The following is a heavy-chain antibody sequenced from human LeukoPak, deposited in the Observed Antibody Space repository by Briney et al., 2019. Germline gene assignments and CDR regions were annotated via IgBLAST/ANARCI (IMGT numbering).Heavy chain of an antibody. J-gene: IGHJ4*02. V-gene: IGHV1-2*02. CDR2: INPNSGGT. CDR3: ARVTCIYGSGNY. Sequence: ASVKVSCKASGYTFTGYYMHWVRQAPGQGLEWMGWINPNSGGTNYAQKFQGRVTMTRDTSISTAYMELSRLRSDDTAVYYCARVTCIYGSGNYWGQGTLVTVSS. D-gene: IGHD3-10*01. CDR1: GYTFTGYY.